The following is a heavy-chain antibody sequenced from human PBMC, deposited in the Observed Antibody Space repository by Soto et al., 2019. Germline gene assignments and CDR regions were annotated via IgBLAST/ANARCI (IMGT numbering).Heavy chain of an antibody. CDR3: ARSDSSGYYPYDAFDI. D-gene: IGHD3-22*01. CDR2: IIPIFGTA. CDR1: GCTFSSYA. J-gene: IGHJ3*02. Sequence: SVKVSCKASGCTFSSYAISWVRQAPGQVLEWMGGIIPIFGTANYAQKFQGRVTITADKSTSTAYMELSSLRSEDTAVYYCARSDSSGYYPYDAFDIWGQGTLVTVSS. V-gene: IGHV1-69*06.